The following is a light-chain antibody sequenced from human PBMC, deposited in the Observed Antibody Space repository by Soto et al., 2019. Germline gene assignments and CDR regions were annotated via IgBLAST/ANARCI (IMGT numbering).Light chain of an antibody. CDR3: QQYYSTPRT. Sequence: DIVMTQSPDSLAVSLGERATINCKSSQSVLYSSNNRNYSAWYQQKPGQSPSLLIYWASTRESGVPDRFSGSGSGTDFTLTISSLQAEDVAVYYCQQYYSTPRTFGQGTKVEIK. CDR1: QSVLYSSNNRNY. CDR2: WAS. V-gene: IGKV4-1*01. J-gene: IGKJ1*01.